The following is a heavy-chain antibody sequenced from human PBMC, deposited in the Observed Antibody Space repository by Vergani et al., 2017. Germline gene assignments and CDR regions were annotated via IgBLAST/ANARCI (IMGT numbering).Heavy chain of an antibody. D-gene: IGHD3-10*01. CDR1: GFTFDDYA. CDR2: ISWNSGSI. V-gene: IGHV3-9*01. CDR3: AKDLNYYGSGTFDY. Sequence: EVQLVESGGGLVKPGGSLRLSCAASGFTFDDYAMHWVRQAPGKGLEWVSGISWNSGSIGYADSVKGRFTISRDNAKNSLYLQMNSLRAEDTALYYCAKDLNYYGSGTFDYWGQGTLSPSPQ. J-gene: IGHJ4*02.